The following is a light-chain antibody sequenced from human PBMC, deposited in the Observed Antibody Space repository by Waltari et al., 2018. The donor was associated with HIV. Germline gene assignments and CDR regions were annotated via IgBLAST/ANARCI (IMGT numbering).Light chain of an antibody. J-gene: IGKJ5*01. CDR3: QQYHTDPS. CDR1: QPISNW. V-gene: IGKV1-5*03. CDR2: RAS. Sequence: DIHMTQSHSTLSAFVRDRVFITSRASQPISNWLAWYQQKPGKAPKLLIHRASILESGVSSRFSGSGSGTEFTLIIDTLQVDDFATYYCQQYHTDPSFGQGTRLEFK.